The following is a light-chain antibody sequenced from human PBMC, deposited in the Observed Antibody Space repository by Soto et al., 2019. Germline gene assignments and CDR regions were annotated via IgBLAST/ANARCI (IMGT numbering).Light chain of an antibody. CDR2: LGS. V-gene: IGKV2-28*01. CDR3: MQALQTPRFT. CDR1: QSLLHSNGYNY. Sequence: DIVMTQSPLSLPVTPGEPASISCRSSQSLLHSNGYNYLDWYLQKPGQSPQLLIYLGSNRASGGPDRFSGSGSGTDFTLKISRVEAEDVGVYYCMQALQTPRFTFGPGNKVDIK. J-gene: IGKJ3*01.